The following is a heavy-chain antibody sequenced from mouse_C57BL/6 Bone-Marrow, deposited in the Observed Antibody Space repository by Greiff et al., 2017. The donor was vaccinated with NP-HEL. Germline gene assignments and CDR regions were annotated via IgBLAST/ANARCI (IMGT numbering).Heavy chain of an antibody. V-gene: IGHV1-55*01. CDR3: ARIYYYCSSPYYFDY. CDR1: GYTFTSYW. D-gene: IGHD1-1*01. Sequence: QVQLQQPGAELVKPGASVKMSCKASGYTFTSYWITWVKQRPGQGLEWIGDIYPGSGSTNYNEKFKSKATLTVDTSSSTAYMQLSSLTSVDSAVYYCARIYYYCSSPYYFDYWGQGTTLTVSS. J-gene: IGHJ2*01. CDR2: IYPGSGST.